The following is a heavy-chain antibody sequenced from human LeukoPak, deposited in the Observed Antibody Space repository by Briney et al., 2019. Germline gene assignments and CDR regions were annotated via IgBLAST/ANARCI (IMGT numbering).Heavy chain of an antibody. CDR3: ARHYGP. Sequence: PSETLSLTCTVSGGSVSNGNYYWSWLRQPPGKALEWIGYIYYTGSTSYNPSLEGRVTISVDTSKNQFSVKLNSVTAADTAVYYCARHYGPWGQGTLVTVSS. CDR2: IYYTGST. CDR1: GGSVSNGNYY. V-gene: IGHV4-61*01. D-gene: IGHD3-16*01. J-gene: IGHJ5*02.